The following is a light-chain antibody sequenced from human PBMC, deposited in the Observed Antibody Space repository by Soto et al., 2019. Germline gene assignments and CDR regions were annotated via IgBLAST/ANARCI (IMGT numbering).Light chain of an antibody. CDR2: EGS. CDR3: CSYAGSSTLVV. CDR1: SSDVGSYNL. J-gene: IGLJ1*01. Sequence: QSALTQPASVSGSPGQSITISCTGTSSDVGSYNLVSWYQQHPGKAPKLMIYEGSKRPSGVSNRFSGSKSGNTASLTISGLQAEDEADYYCCSYAGSSTLVVFGTGTKVTV. V-gene: IGLV2-23*01.